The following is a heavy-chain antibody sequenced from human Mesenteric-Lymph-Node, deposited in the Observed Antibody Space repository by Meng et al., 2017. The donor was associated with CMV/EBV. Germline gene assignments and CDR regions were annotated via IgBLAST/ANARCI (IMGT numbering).Heavy chain of an antibody. D-gene: IGHD1-26*01. CDR2: INLNSGDT. Sequence: ASVKVSCKASGYSFITYGVNWVRQAPGQGLEWMGWINLNSGDTNFAQKFQGRVTMTSDTSISTAYMELNRLRSDDTAVYFCAREGDNSGSFFPDAFDIWGQGTMVTVSS. J-gene: IGHJ3*02. V-gene: IGHV1-2*02. CDR1: GYSFITYG. CDR3: AREGDNSGSFFPDAFDI.